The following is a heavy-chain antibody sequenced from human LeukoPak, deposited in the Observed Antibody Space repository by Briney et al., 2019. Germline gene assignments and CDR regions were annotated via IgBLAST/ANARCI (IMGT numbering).Heavy chain of an antibody. CDR1: GGSFSGYY. CDR2: INHSGST. D-gene: IGHD3-10*01. J-gene: IGHJ4*02. Sequence: PSETLSLTCAAYGGSFSGYYWSWIRQPPGKGLEWIGEINHSGSTNYNPSLKSRVTISVDTSKNQFSLKLSSVTAADTAVYYCARGIHYYYGSYLFDYWGQGTLVTVSS. CDR3: ARGIHYYYGSYLFDY. V-gene: IGHV4-34*01.